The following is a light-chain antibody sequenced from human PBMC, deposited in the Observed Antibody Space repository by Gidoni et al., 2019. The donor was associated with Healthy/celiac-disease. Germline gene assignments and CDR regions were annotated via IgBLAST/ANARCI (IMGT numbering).Light chain of an antibody. V-gene: IGKV3-11*01. CDR1: QSVSSY. CDR2: DAS. CDR3: QQRGNWPPWT. Sequence: EIVLTQSPATLSLSPGERATLSCRARQSVSSYLIWYQQKPGQAPRLLIYDASNRATGIPARFSGSGSGTDFTLTISSLEPEDFAVYYCQQRGNWPPWTFGQGTKVEIK. J-gene: IGKJ1*01.